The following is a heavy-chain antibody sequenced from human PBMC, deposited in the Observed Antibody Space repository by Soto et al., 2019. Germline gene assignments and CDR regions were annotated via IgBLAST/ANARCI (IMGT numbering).Heavy chain of an antibody. CDR1: GGTFSSYA. D-gene: IGHD6-6*01. J-gene: IGHJ6*02. CDR2: IIPIFGTA. CDR3: ARGTYSSSSGGYYYYYGMDV. V-gene: IGHV1-69*13. Sequence: SVKVSCKASGGTFSSYAISWVRQAPGQGLEWMGGIIPIFGTANYAQKFQGRVTITADESTSTAYMELSSLRSEDTAVYYCARGTYSSSSGGYYYYYGMDVWGQGTTVTVSS.